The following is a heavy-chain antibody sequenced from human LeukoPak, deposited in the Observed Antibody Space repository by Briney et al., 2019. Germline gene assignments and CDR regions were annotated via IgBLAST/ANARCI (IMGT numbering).Heavy chain of an antibody. Sequence: SETLSLTCSVSGGSISTYYWTWIRQPPGKGLEWIGYIYYSGSTNYNPSLKSRVTISLDTSKNQFSLKSSSVTAADTAVYYCARPLKAYYYDSSGSGAFDIWGQGTMVTVSS. J-gene: IGHJ3*02. D-gene: IGHD3-22*01. CDR3: ARPLKAYYYDSSGSGAFDI. CDR1: GGSISTYY. CDR2: IYYSGST. V-gene: IGHV4-59*01.